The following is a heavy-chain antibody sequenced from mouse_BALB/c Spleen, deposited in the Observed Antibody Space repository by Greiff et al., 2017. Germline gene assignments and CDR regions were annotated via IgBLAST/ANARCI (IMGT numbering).Heavy chain of an antibody. V-gene: IGHV5-12-2*01. CDR1: GFTFSSYT. D-gene: IGHD2-4*01. Sequence: EVKLVESGGGLVQPGGSLKLSCAASGFTFSSYTMSWVRQTPEKRLEWVAYISNGGGSTYYPDTVKGRFTISRDNAKNTLYLQMSSLKSEDTAMYYCARRDYDVAWFAYWGQGTLVTVSA. CDR3: ARRDYDVAWFAY. CDR2: ISNGGGST. J-gene: IGHJ3*01.